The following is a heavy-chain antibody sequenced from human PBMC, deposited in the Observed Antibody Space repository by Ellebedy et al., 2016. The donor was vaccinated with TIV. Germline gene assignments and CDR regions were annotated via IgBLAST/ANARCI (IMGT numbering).Heavy chain of an antibody. D-gene: IGHD3-10*01. CDR2: IWCDGSNK. CDR1: GFTFSSYG. V-gene: IGHV3-33*08. Sequence: GESLKISXAASGFTFSSYGMHWVRQAPGKGLEWVAVIWCDGSNKYYADSVKGRFTISRDNAKNSLYLQMNSLRDEDTAVYYCARDLYGSDPEYYFDYWGQGTLVTVSS. CDR3: ARDLYGSDPEYYFDY. J-gene: IGHJ4*02.